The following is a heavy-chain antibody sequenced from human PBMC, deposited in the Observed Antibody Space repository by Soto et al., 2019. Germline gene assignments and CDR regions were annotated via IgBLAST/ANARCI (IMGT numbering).Heavy chain of an antibody. CDR1: GFTFSSYA. D-gene: IGHD3-9*01. CDR2: ISYDGSNK. V-gene: IGHV3-30-3*01. J-gene: IGHJ4*02. Sequence: GGSLRLSCAASGFTFSSYAMHWVRQAPCKGLEWVAVISYDGSNKYYADSVKGRFTISRDNSKNTLYLQMNSLRAEDTAVYYCARVGVLRYFDWLPWDYWGQGILVTVSS. CDR3: ARVGVLRYFDWLPWDY.